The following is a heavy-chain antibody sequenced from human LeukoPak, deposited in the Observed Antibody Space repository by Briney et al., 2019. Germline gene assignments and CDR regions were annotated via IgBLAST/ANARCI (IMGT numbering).Heavy chain of an antibody. CDR2: IIPIFGTA. Sequence: SVKVSCKASGGTFSSYAISWVRQAPGQGLEWMGGIIPIFGTANYAQKFQGRVTITTDESTSTAYMELSSLRSEDTAVYYCARESHLPGYSSSWYRGLDYWGQGTLVTVSS. J-gene: IGHJ4*02. V-gene: IGHV1-69*05. CDR3: ARESHLPGYSSSWYRGLDY. D-gene: IGHD6-13*01. CDR1: GGTFSSYA.